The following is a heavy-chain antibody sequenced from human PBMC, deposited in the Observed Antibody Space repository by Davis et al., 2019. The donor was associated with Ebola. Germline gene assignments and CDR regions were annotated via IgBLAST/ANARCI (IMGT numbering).Heavy chain of an antibody. D-gene: IGHD3-3*01. CDR2: ISYDGSNK. CDR3: ARGPPYDFWSGYLYYYYMDV. V-gene: IGHV3-30-3*01. Sequence: PGGSLRLSCAASGFTFSSYAMHWVRQAPGKGLEWVAVISYDGSNKYYADSVKGRFTISRDNSKNTLYLQMNSLRAEDTAVYYCARGPPYDFWSGYLYYYYMDVWGKGTTVTVSS. CDR1: GFTFSSYA. J-gene: IGHJ6*03.